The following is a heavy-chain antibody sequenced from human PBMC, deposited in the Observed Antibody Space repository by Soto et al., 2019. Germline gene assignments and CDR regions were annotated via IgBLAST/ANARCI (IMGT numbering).Heavy chain of an antibody. V-gene: IGHV2-70*11. CDR2: IDWDDDK. Sequence: SGPTLVNPTQTLTLTCTFSGFSLSTSGMCVSWIRQPPGKALEWLARIDWDDDKYYSTSLKTRLTISKDTSKNQVVLTMTNMDPVDTATYYCARFVGSHDYSNYAPGDYYGMDVWGQGTTVTVSS. D-gene: IGHD4-4*01. CDR3: ARFVGSHDYSNYAPGDYYGMDV. J-gene: IGHJ6*02. CDR1: GFSLSTSGMC.